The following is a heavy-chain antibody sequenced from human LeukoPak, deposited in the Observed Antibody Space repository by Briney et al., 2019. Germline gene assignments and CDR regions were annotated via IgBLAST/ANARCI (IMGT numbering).Heavy chain of an antibody. CDR2: IYSSGST. J-gene: IGHJ4*02. Sequence: SETLSLACYVSGGSINNYYWSWIRQPAGKGLEWIGPIYSSGSTNYNTSLKSRVTMSVDTSKNQFSLKLSSVTAADTAGYYCARGYCSNTNCKRDFDYWGQGTLVTVSS. CDR3: ARGYCSNTNCKRDFDY. V-gene: IGHV4-4*07. D-gene: IGHD2-2*01. CDR1: GGSINNYY.